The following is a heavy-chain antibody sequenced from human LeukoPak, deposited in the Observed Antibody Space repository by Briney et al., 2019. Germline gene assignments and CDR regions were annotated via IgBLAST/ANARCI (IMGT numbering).Heavy chain of an antibody. Sequence: PGGSLRLSCAASGFTFSSYAMSWVRQAPGKGLEWVSAISGSGGSTYYADSVKGRFTISRDNSKNTLYLQMNSLRAEDTAVYYCAFAQDQQGEFDYWGQGTLVTVSS. CDR1: GFTFSSYA. CDR3: AFAQDQQGEFDY. J-gene: IGHJ4*02. V-gene: IGHV3-23*01. CDR2: ISGSGGST. D-gene: IGHD3-10*01.